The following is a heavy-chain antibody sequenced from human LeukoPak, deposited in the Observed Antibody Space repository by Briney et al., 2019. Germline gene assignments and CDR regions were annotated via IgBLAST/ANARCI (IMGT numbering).Heavy chain of an antibody. CDR3: ARAGAMVRSNGDY. J-gene: IGHJ4*02. V-gene: IGHV1-8*01. Sequence: GASVKVSCKASGYTFTSYDINWVRQATGQGLEWMGWMNPNSGNTGCAQKFQGRVTMTRNTSISTAYMELSSLRSEDTAVYYCARAGAMVRSNGDYWGQGTLVTVSS. CDR2: MNPNSGNT. CDR1: GYTFTSYD. D-gene: IGHD3-10*01.